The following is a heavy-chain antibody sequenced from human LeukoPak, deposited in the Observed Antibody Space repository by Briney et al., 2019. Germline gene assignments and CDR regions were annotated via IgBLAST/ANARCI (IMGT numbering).Heavy chain of an antibody. CDR3: ASEGGAYSRDLAWFDP. CDR2: INPSGGST. V-gene: IGHV1-46*01. J-gene: IGHJ5*02. D-gene: IGHD6-13*01. CDR1: GYTFTSYY. Sequence: ASVKVSCKASGYTFTSYYMHWVRQAPGQGLEWMGIINPSGGSTSYAQKFQGRVTMTRDMSTSTVYMELSSLRSEDTAVYYCASEGGAYSRDLAWFDPWGQGTLVTVSS.